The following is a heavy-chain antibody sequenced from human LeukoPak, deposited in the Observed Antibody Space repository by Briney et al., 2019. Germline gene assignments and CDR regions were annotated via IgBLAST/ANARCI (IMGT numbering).Heavy chain of an antibody. CDR2: VYSSGST. Sequence: SETLSLTCTVSGGSITSYSWSWIRQPAGKGLEWIGRVYSSGSTNYNPSLKSRVTTSVDKSKNQFSLKLSSVTAADTAIYYCAREVWRGYYTVDYWGQGTLVTVSS. CDR3: AREVWRGYYTVDY. V-gene: IGHV4-4*07. J-gene: IGHJ4*02. CDR1: GGSITSYS. D-gene: IGHD3-3*01.